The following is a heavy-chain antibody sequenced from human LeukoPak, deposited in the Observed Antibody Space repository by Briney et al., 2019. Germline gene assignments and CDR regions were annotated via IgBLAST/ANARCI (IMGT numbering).Heavy chain of an antibody. Sequence: KPSETLSLTCAVYGGSFSGYYWSWIRQPPGKGLEWIGEINHSGSTNYNPSLKSRVTISVDTSKNQFSLKLSSVTAADTAVYYCATLYDSSGYYPFWGQGTLVTVSS. V-gene: IGHV4-34*01. CDR2: INHSGST. CDR1: GGSFSGYY. J-gene: IGHJ4*02. D-gene: IGHD3-22*01. CDR3: ATLYDSSGYYPF.